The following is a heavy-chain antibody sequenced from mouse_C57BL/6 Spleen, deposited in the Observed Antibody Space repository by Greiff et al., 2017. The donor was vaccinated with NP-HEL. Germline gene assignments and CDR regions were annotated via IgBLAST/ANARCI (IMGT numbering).Heavy chain of an antibody. CDR3: ARSGGREAWFAD. V-gene: IGHV1-52*01. J-gene: IGHJ3*01. CDR2: IDPSDSET. D-gene: IGHD3-1*01. CDR1: GYTFTSYW. Sequence: VQLQQPGAELVRPGSSVKLSCKASGYTFTSYWMHWVKQRPIQGLEWIGNIDPSDSETHYNQKFKDKATLTVDKSSSTAYMQLSSLTSEDSAVYYCARSGGREAWFADWGQGTLVTVSA.